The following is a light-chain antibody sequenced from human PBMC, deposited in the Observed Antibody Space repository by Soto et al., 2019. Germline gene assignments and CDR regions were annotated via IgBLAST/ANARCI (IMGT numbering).Light chain of an antibody. CDR2: DVS. Sequence: QSALTQPASVSGSPGQSITISCTGTISDVGGYQYVSWFQQHPGKAPKLMIYDVSDRPSGVSSRFSGSKSGKTASLTISGLQSEDEADYYCSSYTSDFTIIFGGGTKLTVL. V-gene: IGLV2-14*03. J-gene: IGLJ2*01. CDR1: ISDVGGYQY. CDR3: SSYTSDFTII.